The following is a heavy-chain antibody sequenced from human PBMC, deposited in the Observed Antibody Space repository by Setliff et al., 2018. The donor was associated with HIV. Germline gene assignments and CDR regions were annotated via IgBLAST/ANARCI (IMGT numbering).Heavy chain of an antibody. CDR2: IYYSGST. J-gene: IGHJ4*02. Sequence: LSLTCTVSGGSISSSSYYWGWIRQPPGKGLEWIGSIYYSGSTYYNPSLKSRVTISVDTSKNQFSLKLSSVTAADTAVYYCARVFVDTAVLRVLEYYFDSWGRGTLVTVSS. CDR3: ARVFVDTAVLRVLEYYFDS. CDR1: GGSISSSSYY. V-gene: IGHV4-39*07. D-gene: IGHD5-18*01.